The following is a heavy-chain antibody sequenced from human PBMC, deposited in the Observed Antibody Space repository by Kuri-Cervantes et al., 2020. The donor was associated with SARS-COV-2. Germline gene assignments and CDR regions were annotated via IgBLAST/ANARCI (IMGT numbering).Heavy chain of an antibody. CDR1: GYSISSGYY. CDR3: ARGPMVYAYYFDY. V-gene: IGHV4-38-2*01. J-gene: IGHJ4*02. CDR2: IYHSGST. D-gene: IGHD2-8*01. Sequence: ESLKISCAVSGYSISSGYYWGWIRQPPGKGLEWIGSIYHSGSTYYNPSLKSRVTISVDTSKNQFSLKLSSVTAADTAVYYCARGPMVYAYYFDYWGQGTLVTGLL.